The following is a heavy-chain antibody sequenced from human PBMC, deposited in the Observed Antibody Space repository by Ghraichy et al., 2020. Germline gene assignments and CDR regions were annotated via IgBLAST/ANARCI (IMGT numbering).Heavy chain of an antibody. CDR2: IGTAGGT. CDR1: GFTFSSYD. CDR3: AREIAVAGSWYFDL. V-gene: IGHV3-13*01. Sequence: CAASGFTFSSYDMHWVRQATGQGLEWVSGIGTAGGTNYPGSVTGRFTISRENAKNSLYLQMNSLRAGDTAVYYCAREIAVAGSWYFDLWGRGTLVIVSS. J-gene: IGHJ2*01. D-gene: IGHD6-19*01.